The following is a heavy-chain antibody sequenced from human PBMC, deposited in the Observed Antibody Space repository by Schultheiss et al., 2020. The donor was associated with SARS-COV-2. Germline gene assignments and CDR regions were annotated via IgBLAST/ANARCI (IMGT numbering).Heavy chain of an antibody. J-gene: IGHJ6*02. CDR1: GFSLRNGRMG. V-gene: IGHV2-26*01. D-gene: IGHD2-15*01. CDR3: ARTYCSDSSCPSDFYCYALDV. CDR2: IFSNDEE. Sequence: SGPTLVKPTETLTLTCTVSGFSLRNGRMGVSWIRQPPGKALEWLAHIFSNDEESYRTSLKSRLTIAKDTSKSQVVLTMTNMDPVDTATYYCARTYCSDSSCPSDFYCYALDVWGQGTTVTVSS.